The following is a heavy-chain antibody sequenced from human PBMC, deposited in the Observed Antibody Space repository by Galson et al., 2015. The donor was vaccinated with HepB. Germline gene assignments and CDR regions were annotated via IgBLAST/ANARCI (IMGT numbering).Heavy chain of an antibody. CDR3: AREAYYYDSSGEPWYFDL. CDR1: GYTFTSYG. V-gene: IGHV1-18*01. CDR2: ISAYNGNT. Sequence: SVKVSCKASGYTFTSYGISWVRQAPGQGLEWMGWISAYNGNTNYAQKLQGRVTMTTDTSTSTAYMELRSLRSDDTAVYYCAREAYYYDSSGEPWYFDLWGRGTLVTVSS. J-gene: IGHJ2*01. D-gene: IGHD3-22*01.